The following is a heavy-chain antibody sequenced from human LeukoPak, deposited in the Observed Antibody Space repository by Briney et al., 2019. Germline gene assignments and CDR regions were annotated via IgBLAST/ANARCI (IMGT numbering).Heavy chain of an antibody. Sequence: GGSLRLSCAASGFTFSSYRMHWVRQAPGKGLVWVSRINNDGTSTNYADSVKGRFTISRDNAKNSLYLQMNSLRAEDTALYYCARGYSSGWSLFDYWGQGTLVTVSS. CDR2: INNDGTST. V-gene: IGHV3-74*01. D-gene: IGHD6-19*01. CDR3: ARGYSSGWSLFDY. CDR1: GFTFSSYR. J-gene: IGHJ4*02.